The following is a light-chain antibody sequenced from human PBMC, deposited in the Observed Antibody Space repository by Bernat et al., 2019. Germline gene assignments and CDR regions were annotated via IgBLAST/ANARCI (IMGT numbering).Light chain of an antibody. V-gene: IGKV1-39*01. J-gene: IGKJ3*01. CDR2: AAS. CDR3: QQSYSIFT. Sequence: DIQMTQSPSSLSASVGDRVTITCRASQSISSYLNWYLQKPGKAPKLLIYAASSLQSGVPSRFSGSGSGTDFTLTISSLQPEDFATYYCQQSYSIFTFGPGTKVDIK. CDR1: QSISSY.